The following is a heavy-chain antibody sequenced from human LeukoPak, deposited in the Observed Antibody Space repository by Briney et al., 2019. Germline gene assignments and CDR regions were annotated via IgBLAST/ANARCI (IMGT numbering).Heavy chain of an antibody. CDR1: GYTFTSYG. CDR3: AAKPVYDSSGQDQIDY. Sequence: GASVKVSCKASGYTFTSYGISWVRQAPGQGLEWMGWISAYNGNTNYAQKLQGRVTMTTDTSTSTAYMELRSLRSEDTAVYYCAAKPVYDSSGQDQIDYWGRGTLVTVSS. D-gene: IGHD3-22*01. CDR2: ISAYNGNT. J-gene: IGHJ4*02. V-gene: IGHV1-18*01.